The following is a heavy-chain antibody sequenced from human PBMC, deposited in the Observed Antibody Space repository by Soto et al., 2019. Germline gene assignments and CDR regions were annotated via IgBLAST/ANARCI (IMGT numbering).Heavy chain of an antibody. V-gene: IGHV4-39*02. CDR3: ARETYSNYFNT. CDR2: IYYSGST. CDR1: GGSISSSSYY. Sequence: SETLSLTCTVSGGSISSSSYYWGWIRQPPGKGLEWIGSIYYSGSTYYNPSLKSRVTISVDTSKNQFSLKLSSVTAADTAVYYCARETYSNYFNTWGQGTLVTVSS. J-gene: IGHJ4*02. D-gene: IGHD4-4*01.